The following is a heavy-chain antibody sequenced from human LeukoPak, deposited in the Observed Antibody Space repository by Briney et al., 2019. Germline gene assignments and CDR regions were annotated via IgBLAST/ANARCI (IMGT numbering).Heavy chain of an antibody. CDR1: GYSISSGYY. J-gene: IGHJ4*02. Sequence: SETLSLTCTVSGYSISSGYYWGWIRQPPGKGLEWIGSIYHSGSTYYNPSLKSRVTISVDTSKNQFSLKLSPVTAADTAVYYCARETGIDGYNYQDYWGQGTLVTVSS. D-gene: IGHD5-24*01. V-gene: IGHV4-38-2*02. CDR3: ARETGIDGYNYQDY. CDR2: IYHSGST.